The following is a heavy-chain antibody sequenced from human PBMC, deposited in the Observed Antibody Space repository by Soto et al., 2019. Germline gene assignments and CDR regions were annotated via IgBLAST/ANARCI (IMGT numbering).Heavy chain of an antibody. J-gene: IGHJ4*02. CDR2: INPNSGGT. Sequence: ASVKVSCKASGYTFSDYYIHWVRQDPGQGLEWMGWINPNSGGTKYAPKFQGGVTMTRDTSITTAYMELSRLRSGDTAVYYCAREPATAKPEGVDFWGQGTLVTVSA. D-gene: IGHD1-1*01. V-gene: IGHV1-2*02. CDR1: GYTFSDYY. CDR3: AREPATAKPEGVDF.